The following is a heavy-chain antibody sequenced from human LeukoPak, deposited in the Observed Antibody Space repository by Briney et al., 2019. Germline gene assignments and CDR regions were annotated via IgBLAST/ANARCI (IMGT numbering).Heavy chain of an antibody. J-gene: IGHJ4*02. CDR2: IIPILGIA. V-gene: IGHV1-69*04. CDR3: ARGLYDFWSGYEPL. D-gene: IGHD3-3*01. CDR1: GCTFSSYA. Sequence: SVKVSCKASGCTFSSYAISWVRQAPGQGLEWMGRIIPILGIANHAQKFQGRVTITADKSTSTAYMELSSLRSEDTAVYYCARGLYDFWSGYEPLWGQGTLVTVSS.